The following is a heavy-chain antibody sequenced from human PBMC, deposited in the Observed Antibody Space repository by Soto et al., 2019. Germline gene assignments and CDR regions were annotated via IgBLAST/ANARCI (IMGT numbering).Heavy chain of an antibody. CDR1: GYTFTSYC. V-gene: IGHV1-18*04. CDR2: ISAYSGNT. D-gene: IGHD6-19*01. J-gene: IGHJ5*01. CDR3: SRFGHQWLLRPQNWFDY. Sequence: ASVNGSLKSSGYTFTSYCLSWVRQPPGRGLECMGGISAYSGNTNYAQKLQGRVTMTTDTSTSTAYMELRSLRSDDTAVYDCSRFGHQWLLRPQNWFDYWGQGTLVTVSS.